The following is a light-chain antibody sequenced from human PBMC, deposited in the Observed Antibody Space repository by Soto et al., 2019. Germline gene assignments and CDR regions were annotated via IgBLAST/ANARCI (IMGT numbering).Light chain of an antibody. J-gene: IGKJ2*01. V-gene: IGKV1-12*01. Sequence: IQMTESPSSVSASVGDRLTITCRACRDISNSLAWYQQTPGKAPKLLLRGASSLHRGVPSRFSGGGAGTEFTLTISSLQPEDFATYYCQQTSAFPRTFGQGTKVDIK. CDR3: QQTSAFPRT. CDR1: RDISNS. CDR2: GAS.